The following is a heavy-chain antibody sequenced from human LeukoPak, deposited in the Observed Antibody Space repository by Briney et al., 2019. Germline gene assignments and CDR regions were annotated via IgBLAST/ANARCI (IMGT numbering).Heavy chain of an antibody. CDR1: GFTFSSYW. CDR3: ARDVTYYYGSGSFSYYYYYMDV. D-gene: IGHD3-10*01. V-gene: IGHV3-7*01. J-gene: IGHJ6*03. Sequence: PGGSLRLSCAASGFTFSSYWVSRVRQAPGKGLEWVANIKQDGSEKYYVDSVKGRFTVSRDNAKNSLSLQMNSLRAEDTVVYYCARDVTYYYGSGSFSYYYYYMDVWGKGTTVTISS. CDR2: IKQDGSEK.